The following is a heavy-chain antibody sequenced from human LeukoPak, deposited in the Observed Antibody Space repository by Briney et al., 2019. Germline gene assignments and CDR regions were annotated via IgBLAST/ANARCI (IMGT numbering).Heavy chain of an antibody. J-gene: IGHJ1*01. CDR2: IIPIFGTA. D-gene: IGHD3-22*01. CDR3: AGLNYYDSSGYPQTEYFQH. V-gene: IGHV1-69*05. Sequence: SVKVSFKASGGTFSSYAISWVRQAPGQGLEWMGRIIPIFGTANYAQKFQGRVTITTDESTSTAYMEQSSLRYEGTAVYYCAGLNYYDSSGYPQTEYFQHWGQGTLVTVSS. CDR1: GGTFSSYA.